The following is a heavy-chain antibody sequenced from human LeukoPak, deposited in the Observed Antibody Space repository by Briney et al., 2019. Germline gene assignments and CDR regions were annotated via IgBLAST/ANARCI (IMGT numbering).Heavy chain of an antibody. CDR2: ISSSSSYI. J-gene: IGHJ4*02. V-gene: IGHV3-21*05. D-gene: IGHD3-10*01. Sequence: PGGSLRLSCAASGFTFSSYSMNWVRQAPGKGLEWVSYISSSSSYIYYADSVKGRFTISRDNAKNSLYLQMNSLRAEDTAVYYCARDGQNYGSGSFDDYWGQGTLVTVSS. CDR3: ARDGQNYGSGSFDDY. CDR1: GFTFSSYS.